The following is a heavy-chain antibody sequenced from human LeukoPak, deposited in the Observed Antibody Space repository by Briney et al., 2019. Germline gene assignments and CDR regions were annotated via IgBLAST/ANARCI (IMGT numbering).Heavy chain of an antibody. CDR2: IYYSGST. CDR3: ARHVTSPGRSSPKNWFDP. D-gene: IGHD3-10*01. V-gene: IGHV4-39*01. J-gene: IGHJ5*02. Sequence: SETLSLTCTVSGGSISSSSYYWGWIRQPPGKGLEWIGSIYYSGSTYYNPSLKCRVTISVDTSKNQFSLKLSSVTAADTAVYYCARHVTSPGRSSPKNWFDPWGQGTLVTVSS. CDR1: GGSISSSSYY.